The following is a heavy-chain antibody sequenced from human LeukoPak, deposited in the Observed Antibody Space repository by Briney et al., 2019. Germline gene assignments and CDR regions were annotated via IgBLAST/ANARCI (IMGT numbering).Heavy chain of an antibody. CDR1: GFSFSTYS. J-gene: IGHJ4*02. Sequence: GGSLRLSCAASGFSFSTYSMNWVRQAPGKGLEWVSSIGGSSTYIYYADSVKGRFTISRDNAKNSLYLQMNSLRAEDTAVYYCARAGFYGDYTDYWGQGTLVTVSP. D-gene: IGHD4-17*01. CDR2: IGGSSTYI. V-gene: IGHV3-21*01. CDR3: ARAGFYGDYTDY.